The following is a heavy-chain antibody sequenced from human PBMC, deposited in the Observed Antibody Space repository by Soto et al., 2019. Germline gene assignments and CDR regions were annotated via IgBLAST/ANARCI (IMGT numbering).Heavy chain of an antibody. CDR3: ARSPIYGDSSNY. Sequence: SETLSLTCAVYGGSFSGYYWSWIRQPPGKGLEWIGEINHRGSTNYNPSLKSRVTISVDTSKNQFSLKLSSVTAADTAVYYCARSPIYGDSSNYWGQGTLVTVSS. CDR2: INHRGST. CDR1: GGSFSGYY. V-gene: IGHV4-34*01. J-gene: IGHJ4*02. D-gene: IGHD4-17*01.